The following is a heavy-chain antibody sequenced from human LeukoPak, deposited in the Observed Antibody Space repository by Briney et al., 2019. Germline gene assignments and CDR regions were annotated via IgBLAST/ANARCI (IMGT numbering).Heavy chain of an antibody. Sequence: AGSLRLSCADSGFTLSSYSISWVRQAPGKGREWLSAISDSGGSTYYADALKGRFTISRHNSKNTLYLQMNILRAEDTAVYYCSKAFGYNGNVLNSDWGQGTMVTVSS. CDR2: ISDSGGST. CDR3: SKAFGYNGNVLNSD. D-gene: IGHD1-20*01. CDR1: GFTLSSYS. V-gene: IGHV3-23*01. J-gene: IGHJ4*02.